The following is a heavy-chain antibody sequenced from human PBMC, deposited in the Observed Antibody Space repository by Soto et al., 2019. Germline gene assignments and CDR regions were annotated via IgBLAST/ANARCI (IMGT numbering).Heavy chain of an antibody. J-gene: IGHJ4*03. V-gene: IGHV4-61*01. CDR1: GGSVSSGRYY. CDR2: IYYSGST. CDR3: ARTAYSSGCSGFDY. Sequence: SETLSLTCTVSGGSVSSGRYYWSWIRQPPGKGLEWIGYIYYSGSTNYNPSLKSRVTISVDTSKNRFSLKLSSVTAADTAVYYCARTAYSSGCSGFDYWGQGTTVTVSS. D-gene: IGHD6-19*01.